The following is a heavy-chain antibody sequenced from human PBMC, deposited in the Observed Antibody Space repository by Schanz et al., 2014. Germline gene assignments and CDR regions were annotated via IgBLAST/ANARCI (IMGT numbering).Heavy chain of an antibody. Sequence: QVQLQESGPGLVKPSQTLSLTCTVSGGSISSGSYYWSWIRQPAGKGLEWIGRIYSTGSTNYNPSLKSRVTISKDTSKNQFSLKLTSVTVADTAVYYCARDMVENWFDSWGQGTLXTVSS. CDR2: IYSTGST. J-gene: IGHJ5*01. V-gene: IGHV4-61*02. CDR1: GGSISSGSYY. D-gene: IGHD3-10*01. CDR3: ARDMVENWFDS.